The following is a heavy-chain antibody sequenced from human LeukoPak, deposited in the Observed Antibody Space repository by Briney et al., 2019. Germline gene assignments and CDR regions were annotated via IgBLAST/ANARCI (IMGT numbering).Heavy chain of an antibody. J-gene: IGHJ6*02. V-gene: IGHV4-59*01. CDR1: GGSISSYY. D-gene: IGHD3-10*01. CDR3: ARRVDYYGSGSYLDV. Sequence: SETLSLTCTVSGGSISSYYWSWIRQPPGKGLEWIGYIYYSGSTNYNPSLKSRVTISVDTSKNQFSLKLSSVTAADTAVYYCARRVDYYGSGSYLDVWGQGTTVTVSS. CDR2: IYYSGST.